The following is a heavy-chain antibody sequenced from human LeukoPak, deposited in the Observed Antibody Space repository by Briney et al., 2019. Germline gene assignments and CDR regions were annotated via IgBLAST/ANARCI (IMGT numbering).Heavy chain of an antibody. CDR2: ISSSSSTI. CDR3: ARGWELLSAFDI. J-gene: IGHJ3*02. V-gene: IGHV3-48*01. CDR1: GFTFSSYS. D-gene: IGHD1-26*01. Sequence: PGGALRLSCSASGFTFSSYSMNWVRQAPGKGLEWVSCISSSSSTIYYADSVKGRFTISRDNAKNSLYLQMNSLRAEDTAVYYCARGWELLSAFDIWGQGTMVTVSS.